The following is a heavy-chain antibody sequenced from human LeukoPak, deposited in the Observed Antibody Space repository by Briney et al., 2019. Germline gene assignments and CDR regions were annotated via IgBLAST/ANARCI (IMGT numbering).Heavy chain of an antibody. CDR3: ASGGADDAFDI. Sequence: GRSLRLSCAASGFTFSSYGMHWVRQAPGKGLEWVAVIWYNGSSKYYADSVKGRFTISRDNSKNTLYLQMNSLRAEVTAVYYCASGGADDAFDIWGQGTMVTVSS. V-gene: IGHV3-33*01. D-gene: IGHD1-26*01. CDR2: IWYNGSSK. CDR1: GFTFSSYG. J-gene: IGHJ3*02.